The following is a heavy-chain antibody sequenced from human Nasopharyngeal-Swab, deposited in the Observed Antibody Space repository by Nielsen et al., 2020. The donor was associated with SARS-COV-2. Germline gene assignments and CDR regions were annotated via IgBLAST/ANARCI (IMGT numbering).Heavy chain of an antibody. CDR3: ARGFLQTGFDY. CDR2: TYYGSKRYT. D-gene: IGHD3-9*01. Sequence: SETLSLTCAISGDSVSSTSTGWNWIRQSPSRGLEWLGRTYYGSKRYTDYAVSVKSRITINADTSKNQFSLQLNSVNPEDTAVYYCARGFLQTGFDYWGQGTLVTASS. V-gene: IGHV6-1*01. CDR1: GDSVSSTSTG. J-gene: IGHJ4*02.